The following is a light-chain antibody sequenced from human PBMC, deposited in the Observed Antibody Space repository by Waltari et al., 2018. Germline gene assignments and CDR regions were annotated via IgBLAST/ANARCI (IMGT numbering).Light chain of an antibody. Sequence: QSVLTQPPSVSGAPGQRVSISCPGSGSNPGAGYAVHWYQQHPGKAPKLLIYGTSTRPPGVPDRFFGSQSGTSASLAITALQAEDEAEYYCQSYDTSLSVVFGGGTKLTVL. V-gene: IGLV1-40*01. CDR2: GTS. J-gene: IGLJ2*01. CDR1: GSNPGAGYA. CDR3: QSYDTSLSVV.